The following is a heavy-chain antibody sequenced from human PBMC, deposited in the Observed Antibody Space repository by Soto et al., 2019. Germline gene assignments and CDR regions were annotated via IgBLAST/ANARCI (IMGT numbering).Heavy chain of an antibody. Sequence: SVKVSCKVSGGTFSSYAISWVRQAPGQGLEWMGGIIPIFGTANYAQKFQGRVTITADESTSTAYMELSSLRSEDTAVYYCARGKYSSSSYYYYGMDVWGQGTTVTVSS. J-gene: IGHJ6*02. CDR3: ARGKYSSSSYYYYGMDV. CDR1: GGTFSSYA. V-gene: IGHV1-69*13. D-gene: IGHD6-6*01. CDR2: IIPIFGTA.